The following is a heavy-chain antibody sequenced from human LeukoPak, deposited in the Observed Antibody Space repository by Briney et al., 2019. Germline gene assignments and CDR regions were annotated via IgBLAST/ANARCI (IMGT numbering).Heavy chain of an antibody. CDR1: GYSFTSYW. CDR3: ARHALVGPSVATNWFDP. Sequence: GESLKISCKGSGYSFTSYWIGWVRQMPGEGLEWMGIIYPGDSDTRYGPSFQGQVTISADKSISTAYLQWSSLKASDTAMYYCARHALVGPSVATNWFDPWGQGTLVTVSS. J-gene: IGHJ5*02. CDR2: IYPGDSDT. D-gene: IGHD5-12*01. V-gene: IGHV5-51*01.